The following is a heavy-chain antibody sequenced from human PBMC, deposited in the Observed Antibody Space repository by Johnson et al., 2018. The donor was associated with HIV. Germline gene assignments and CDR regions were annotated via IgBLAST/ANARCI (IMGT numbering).Heavy chain of an antibody. CDR1: GFTFSTYG. Sequence: QVQLVESGGGVVQPGRSLRLSCAASGFTFSTYGMHWVRQAPGKGLEWVAVMWYDGSNKYYVDSVKGRFTISRDNAQNSLYLQMNSLRAEDTALYYCARDVLEVTMIVVVTPPDIWGQGTMVTVSS. CDR3: ARDVLEVTMIVVVTPPDI. V-gene: IGHV3-33*01. D-gene: IGHD3-22*01. J-gene: IGHJ3*02. CDR2: MWYDGSNK.